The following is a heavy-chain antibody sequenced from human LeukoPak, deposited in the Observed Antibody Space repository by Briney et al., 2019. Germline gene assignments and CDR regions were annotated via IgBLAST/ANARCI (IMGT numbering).Heavy chain of an antibody. CDR1: GFTFSSYA. J-gene: IGHJ5*02. CDR3: ARVGDYDFWSGYYMAGWFDP. V-gene: IGHV3-21*01. CDR2: ISSSSSYI. D-gene: IGHD3-3*01. Sequence: PEGSLRLSCAASGFTFSSYAMSWVRQAPGKGLEWVSSISSSSSYIYYADSVKGRFTISRDNAKNSLYLQMNSLRAEDTAVYYCARVGDYDFWSGYYMAGWFDPWGQGTLVTVSS.